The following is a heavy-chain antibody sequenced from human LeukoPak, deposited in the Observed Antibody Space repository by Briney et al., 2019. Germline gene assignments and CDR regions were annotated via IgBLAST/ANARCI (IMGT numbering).Heavy chain of an antibody. CDR3: ARGAAGFDY. CDR1: GFTFSIYD. CDR2: MGKTAGDT. J-gene: IGHJ4*02. Sequence: GGSLRLSCAASGFTFSIYDMHWVRQATGKGLEWVSGMGKTAGDTYHSGSVKGRFTISREDAENSVYLEMNSPEAGDTAVYYCARGAAGFDYWGQGTLVSVSS. V-gene: IGHV3-13*04. D-gene: IGHD6-13*01.